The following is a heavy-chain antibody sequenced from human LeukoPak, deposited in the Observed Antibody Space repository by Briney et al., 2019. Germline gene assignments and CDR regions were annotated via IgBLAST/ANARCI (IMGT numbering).Heavy chain of an antibody. CDR1: GGSISSGGYY. CDR3: ARRSDYGDYSY. D-gene: IGHD4-17*01. J-gene: IGHJ4*02. CDR2: IYTSGST. Sequence: PSQTLSLTCTVSGGSISSGGYYWSWIRQPAGKGLEWIGRIYTSGSTNYNPSLKSRVTMSVDTSKNQFSLKLSSVTAADTAVYYCARRSDYGDYSYWGQGTLVTVSS. V-gene: IGHV4-61*02.